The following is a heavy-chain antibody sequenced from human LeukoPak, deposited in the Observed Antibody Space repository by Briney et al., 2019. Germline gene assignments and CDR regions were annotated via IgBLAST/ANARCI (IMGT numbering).Heavy chain of an antibody. CDR3: ARPSPDWLLGAFDI. D-gene: IGHD3-9*01. CDR2: IYPGDSDT. Sequence: GESLKISCKGSGYSFSSYWIAWVRQMPGKGLEWMGIIYPGDSDTRYSPSFQGQVTISADKSISTAYLQWSSLKASDTAMYYCARPSPDWLLGAFDIWGQGTMVTVSS. V-gene: IGHV5-51*01. J-gene: IGHJ3*02. CDR1: GYSFSSYW.